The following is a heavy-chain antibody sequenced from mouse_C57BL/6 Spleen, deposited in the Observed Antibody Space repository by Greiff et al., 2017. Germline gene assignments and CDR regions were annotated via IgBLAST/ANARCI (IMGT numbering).Heavy chain of an antibody. V-gene: IGHV14-4*01. Sequence: EVQVVESGAELVRPGASVKMSCTASGFNIKDDYMHWVKQRPEQGLEWIGWVHPENGDTEYAAKLQSKATITADTSSNTSYLQLSSLTSEDTAVYYCTFFTTVVATRGGCWGQGTTLSVSS. CDR2: VHPENGDT. J-gene: IGHJ2*01. CDR3: TFFTTVVATRGGC. D-gene: IGHD1-1*01. CDR1: GFNIKDDY.